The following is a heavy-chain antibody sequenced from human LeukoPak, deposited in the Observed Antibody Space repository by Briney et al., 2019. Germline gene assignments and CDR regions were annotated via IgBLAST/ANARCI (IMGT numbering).Heavy chain of an antibody. D-gene: IGHD3-22*01. J-gene: IGHJ4*02. Sequence: GGSLRLSCAASGFTFSSYGIHWVRQAPGKGLEWVAVISYDGSNKYYADSVKGRFTISRDNSKNTLYLQMNSLRAEDTAVYYCAKDRDSSGYYLALDYWGQGTLVTVSS. CDR2: ISYDGSNK. CDR1: GFTFSSYG. V-gene: IGHV3-30*18. CDR3: AKDRDSSGYYLALDY.